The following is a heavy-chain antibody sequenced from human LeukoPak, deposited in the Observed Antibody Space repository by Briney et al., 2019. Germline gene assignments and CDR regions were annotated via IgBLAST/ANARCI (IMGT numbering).Heavy chain of an antibody. Sequence: ASETLSLTCAVSSGSISTSNWGRWGRQAPGKGLEWVSSISGSGGSTYYADSGKGRFTISTDNSKNTLYLQMNSPRAEDTAVYYCAEEVGATYPTLDYWGQGTLVSVSS. V-gene: IGHV3-23*01. J-gene: IGHJ4*02. D-gene: IGHD1-26*01. CDR3: AEEVGATYPTLDY. CDR2: ISGSGGST. CDR1: SGSISTSN.